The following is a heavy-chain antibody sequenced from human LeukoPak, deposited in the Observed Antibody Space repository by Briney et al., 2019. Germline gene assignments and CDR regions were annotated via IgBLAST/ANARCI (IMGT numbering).Heavy chain of an antibody. D-gene: IGHD6-13*01. J-gene: IGHJ5*02. CDR2: INPNSGGT. V-gene: IGHV1-2*02. CDR1: GYTFTGYY. Sequence: ASVKVSCKASGYTFTGYYMHWVRQARGQGLEWMGWINPNSGGTNYAQKFQGRVTMTSDTSISTAYMELSRLRSDDTAEYYCAREYSSSWYGNWFDPWGQGTLVTVSS. CDR3: AREYSSSWYGNWFDP.